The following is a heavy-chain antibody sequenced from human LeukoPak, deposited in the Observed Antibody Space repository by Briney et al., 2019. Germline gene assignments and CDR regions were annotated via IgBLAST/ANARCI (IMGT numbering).Heavy chain of an antibody. CDR3: ARDGAQWPTGMDV. CDR2: IYSGSRT. J-gene: IGHJ6*02. V-gene: IGHV3-66*01. CDR1: GFTVSSNY. Sequence: PGGSLRLSCAASGFTVSSNYMSWVRQAPGKGLEWVSVIYSGSRTYYADSVKGRFTISRDNSKNTLYLQMNSLRAEDTAVYYCARDGAQWPTGMDVWGQGTTVTVSS. D-gene: IGHD6-19*01.